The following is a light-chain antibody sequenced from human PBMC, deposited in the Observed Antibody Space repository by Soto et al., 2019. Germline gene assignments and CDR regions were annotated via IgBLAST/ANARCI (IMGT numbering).Light chain of an antibody. CDR2: EVS. J-gene: IGLJ2*01. V-gene: IGLV2-8*01. Sequence: QSALTQPPSASGSPGQSVTISCTGTSSDVGRYNYVSWYQQHPGKAPKLMIYEVSKRPSGVPDRFSGSKSGNTPSLTVSGLQAEDEADYYCSSYAGSNNPPVVFGGGTKLTGL. CDR3: SSYAGSNNPPVV. CDR1: SSDVGRYNY.